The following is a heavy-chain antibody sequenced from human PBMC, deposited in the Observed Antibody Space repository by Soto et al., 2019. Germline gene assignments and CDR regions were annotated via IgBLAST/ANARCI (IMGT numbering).Heavy chain of an antibody. CDR1: GFTFSSYG. CDR3: AKDLAAMDIPVYDY. J-gene: IGHJ4*02. V-gene: IGHV3-30*18. Sequence: PGGSLRLSCAASGFTFSSYGMHWVRQAPGKGLEWVAVISYDGSNKYYADSVKGRFTISRDNSKNTLYLQMNSLRAEDTAVYYCAKDLAAMDIPVYDYWGQGTLVTVSS. CDR2: ISYDGSNK. D-gene: IGHD5-18*01.